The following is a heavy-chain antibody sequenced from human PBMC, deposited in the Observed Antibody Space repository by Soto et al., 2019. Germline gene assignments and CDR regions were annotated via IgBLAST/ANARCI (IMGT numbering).Heavy chain of an antibody. Sequence: QVQLQESGPGLVKPSETLSLSCTVSGDSVTSRSYLWGWIRQPPGKGLEWIGSIDHSSTTYYNPSLKRRITISVDTSENQFSLRLSSLTAADTAVYYCARYSRSEGLFDPCGQRTLVSDSS. CDR1: GDSVTSRSYL. CDR3: ARYSRSEGLFDP. D-gene: IGHD6-13*01. CDR2: IDHSSTT. V-gene: IGHV4-39*01. J-gene: IGHJ5*02.